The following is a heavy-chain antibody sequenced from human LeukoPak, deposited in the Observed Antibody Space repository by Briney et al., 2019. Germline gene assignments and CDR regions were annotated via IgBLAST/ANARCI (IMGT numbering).Heavy chain of an antibody. J-gene: IGHJ4*02. D-gene: IGHD4-17*01. V-gene: IGHV4-34*01. CDR3: ARGFSYGDYEVLYFDY. Sequence: PSETLSLTCAVYGGSFSGYYWSWIRQPPGKGLEWIGEINHSGSTNYNPSLKSRVTISVDTSKNQFSLKLSSVTAADTAVYYCARGFSYGDYEVLYFDYWGRGTLVTVSS. CDR2: INHSGST. CDR1: GGSFSGYY.